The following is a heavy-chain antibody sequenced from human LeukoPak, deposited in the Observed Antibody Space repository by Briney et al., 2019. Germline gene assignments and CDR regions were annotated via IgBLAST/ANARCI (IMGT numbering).Heavy chain of an antibody. J-gene: IGHJ4*02. CDR3: AKRDTVAGTEDY. CDR1: GFTFSSCA. Sequence: GSLRLSCAASGFTFSSCAMSWVRQAPGKGLEWVSAISGSGGSTYYADSVKGRFTISRDNSKNTLYLQMSSLRAEDTAVYYCAKRDTVAGTEDYWGQGTLVTVSS. D-gene: IGHD6-19*01. V-gene: IGHV3-23*01. CDR2: ISGSGGST.